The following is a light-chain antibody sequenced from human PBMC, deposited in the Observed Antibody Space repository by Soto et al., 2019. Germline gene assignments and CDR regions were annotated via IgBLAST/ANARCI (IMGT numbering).Light chain of an antibody. V-gene: IGLV2-14*01. J-gene: IGLJ1*01. Sequence: QSALTQPASVSGSPGQSITISCTGTSSDVGGYNYVSWYQQHPGKSPKLMIDEVSNRPAGVSNRFSGSKSGNTASLTISGLQAEDEADYYCSSYTSSSIDYVFGPGTKVTVL. CDR2: EVS. CDR3: SSYTSSSIDYV. CDR1: SSDVGGYNY.